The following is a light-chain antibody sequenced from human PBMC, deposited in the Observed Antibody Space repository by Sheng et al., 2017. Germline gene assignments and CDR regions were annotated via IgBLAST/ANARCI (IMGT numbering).Light chain of an antibody. CDR2: EVT. CDR1: SSDIGTYTL. V-gene: IGLV2-23*02. J-gene: IGLJ2*01. CDR3: CSYAGNNSLL. Sequence: SVSGSPGQSITISCTGTSSDIGTYTLVSWYQQHPGKVPKLIIYEVTKRPSLISNRFSGSKSGNTASLAISGLQAEDEADYYCCSYAGNNSLLFGGGTKLTVL.